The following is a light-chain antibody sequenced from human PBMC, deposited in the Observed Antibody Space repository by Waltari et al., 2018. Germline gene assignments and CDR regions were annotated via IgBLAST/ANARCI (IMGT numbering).Light chain of an antibody. Sequence: IQMTQSPSSVSASVGDSVTITCRASQDVARWFAWYQQKPVKAPNLLIYAASSLHSGVPSRFSGSGSGTDFTLTISSLQPDDFATYYCQQANSFPPTFGPGTTVDIK. CDR1: QDVARW. CDR2: AAS. CDR3: QQANSFPPT. J-gene: IGKJ3*01. V-gene: IGKV1D-12*01.